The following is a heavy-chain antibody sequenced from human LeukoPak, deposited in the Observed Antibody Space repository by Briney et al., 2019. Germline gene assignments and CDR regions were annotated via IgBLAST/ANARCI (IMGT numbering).Heavy chain of an antibody. CDR3: ARDPYGSGTGFDY. CDR2: IYYSGST. CDR1: GGSVSSGSYY. V-gene: IGHV4-61*01. J-gene: IGHJ4*02. D-gene: IGHD3-10*01. Sequence: SETLSLTCTVSGGSVSSGSYYWSWIRQPPGKGLEWIGYIYYSGSTNHNPSLKSRVTISVDTSKNQFSLKLSSVTAADTAVYYCARDPYGSGTGFDYWGQGTLVTVSS.